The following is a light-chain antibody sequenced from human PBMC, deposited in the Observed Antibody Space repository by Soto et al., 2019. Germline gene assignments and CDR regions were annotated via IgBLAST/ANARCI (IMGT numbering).Light chain of an antibody. CDR2: KAS. CDR1: QTISSW. V-gene: IGKV1-5*03. CDR3: EHYNRHPEA. J-gene: IGKJ5*01. Sequence: DIQMTHSPSTLSGSVGDRVTITCRASQTISSWLAWYQQKPGNAPTLLIYKASTLKSGVPSRFSGSGSGTEFTLALSSLQPDDFASYYCEHYNRHPEAFRQGTR.